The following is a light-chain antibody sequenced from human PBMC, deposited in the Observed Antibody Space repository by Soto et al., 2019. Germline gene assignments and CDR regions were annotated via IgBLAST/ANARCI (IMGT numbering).Light chain of an antibody. V-gene: IGKV2-28*01. Sequence: EIVMTQSPLSLPVTPGEPASISCRSTQSLLHSNGHYCLDWYLQKPGQSPQLLIHLGSIRASGVPDRFSGSGSGTEFTLKISRVEAEDVGVYYCMQALQSPPTFGGGTKVEIK. CDR2: LGS. CDR1: QSLLHSNGHYC. J-gene: IGKJ4*01. CDR3: MQALQSPPT.